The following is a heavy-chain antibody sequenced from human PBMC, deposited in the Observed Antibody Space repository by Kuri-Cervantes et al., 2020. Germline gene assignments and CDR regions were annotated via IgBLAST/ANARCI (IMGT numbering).Heavy chain of an antibody. Sequence: GESLKISCVTTGFNFNSYSMHWVRQAPGKGLEWLSYITSSSRTIFYADSVKGRFIISRDNAKNSLFLQMNSLRDEDTAVYYCARDRPAYGDRRGVLDIWGQGTLVTVSS. V-gene: IGHV3-48*02. CDR2: ITSSSRTI. J-gene: IGHJ3*02. CDR3: ARDRPAYGDRRGVLDI. CDR1: GFNFNSYS. D-gene: IGHD4-17*01.